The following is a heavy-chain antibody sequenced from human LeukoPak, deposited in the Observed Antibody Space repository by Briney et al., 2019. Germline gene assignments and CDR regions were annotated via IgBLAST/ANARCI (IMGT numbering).Heavy chain of an antibody. Sequence: SVKVSCKASGGTFISYAISWVRQAPGQGLEWMGRIIPILGIANYAQKFQGRVTITADKSTSTAYMELSSLRSEDTAVYYCARESDIVGATTGFDYWGQGTLVTVSS. D-gene: IGHD1-26*01. CDR3: ARESDIVGATTGFDY. CDR2: IIPILGIA. CDR1: GGTFISYA. V-gene: IGHV1-69*04. J-gene: IGHJ4*02.